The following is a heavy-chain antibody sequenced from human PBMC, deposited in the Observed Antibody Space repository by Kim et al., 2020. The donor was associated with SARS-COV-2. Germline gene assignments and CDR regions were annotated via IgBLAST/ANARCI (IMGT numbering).Heavy chain of an antibody. CDR3: ARLDGY. CDR2: PGDSET. V-gene: IGHV5-51*01. J-gene: IGHJ4*02. Sequence: PGDSETRYSPSFQGQLTISADKSISTAYLQWSSLKASDTAMYYCARLDGYWGQGTLVTVSS.